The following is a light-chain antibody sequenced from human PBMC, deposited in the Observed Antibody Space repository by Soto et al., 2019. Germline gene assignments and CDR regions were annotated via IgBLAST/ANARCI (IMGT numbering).Light chain of an antibody. J-gene: IGKJ1*01. Sequence: DIQITQSPSSLSASVGDRVTLSCRASQSISGWLAWYQQKPGKAPKLLIYAASTLQSGVPSRFSGSGSGTEFTLTISSLQPDDFATYYCQHYNSYSEAFGQGTKVDI. CDR3: QHYNSYSEA. CDR1: QSISGW. CDR2: AAS. V-gene: IGKV1-5*01.